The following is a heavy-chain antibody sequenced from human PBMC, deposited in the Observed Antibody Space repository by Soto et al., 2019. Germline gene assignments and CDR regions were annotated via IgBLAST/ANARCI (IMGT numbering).Heavy chain of an antibody. V-gene: IGHV4-59*01. CDR1: GGSISSYY. D-gene: IGHD2-15*01. J-gene: IGHJ4*02. CDR2: IYYSGST. CDR3: ARGWCSGGSCHLDY. Sequence: SETLSLTCTVSGGSISSYYWSWIRQPPGKGLEWIGYIYYSGSTNYNPSLKSRVTISVDTSKNQFSLKLSSVTAADTAVYYCARGWCSGGSCHLDYWGQGTLVTVSS.